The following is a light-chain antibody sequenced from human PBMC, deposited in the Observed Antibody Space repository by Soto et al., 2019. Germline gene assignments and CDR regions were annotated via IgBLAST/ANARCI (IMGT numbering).Light chain of an antibody. CDR2: EVT. V-gene: IGLV2-8*01. CDR1: ASDIGRYNY. J-gene: IGLJ1*01. CDR3: NSYVGSNNYV. Sequence: QSALTQPPSASGSPGQSVTISCIGTASDIGRYNYVPWYQHHPGKAPKLIIYEVTKRPSGVPDRFSGSKSGNTASLTVSGLQADDEADYYCNSYVGSNNYVFGTGTKVTV.